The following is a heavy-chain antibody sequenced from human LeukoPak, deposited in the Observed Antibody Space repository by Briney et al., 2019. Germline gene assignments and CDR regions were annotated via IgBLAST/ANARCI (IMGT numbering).Heavy chain of an antibody. CDR1: GGSFSDYY. V-gene: IGHV4-34*01. CDR2: INHSGST. Sequence: SETLSLTCAVYGGSFSDYYWSWIRQPPGKGLEWIGEINHSGSTNYNPSLKSRVTIQVDTSKIQFSLKLSSVTAADTAVYYCARGLNWNYGSFDYWGQGTLVTVSS. CDR3: ARGLNWNYGSFDY. D-gene: IGHD1-7*01. J-gene: IGHJ4*02.